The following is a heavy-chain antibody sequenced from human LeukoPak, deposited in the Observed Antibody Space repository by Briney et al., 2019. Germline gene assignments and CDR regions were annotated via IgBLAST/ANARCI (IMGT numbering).Heavy chain of an antibody. J-gene: IGHJ4*02. CDR3: ASDQPLGPFDD. CDR1: GFTFSSYS. D-gene: IGHD3/OR15-3a*01. V-gene: IGHV3-21*01. CDR2: ISSSSSYI. Sequence: GGSLRLSCAASGFTFSSYSMNWVRQAPGKGLEWVSSISSSSSYIYYADSVKGRFTISRDNAKNSLYLQMNSLRAEDTAVYYCASDQPLGPFDDWGQGTLVTVAS.